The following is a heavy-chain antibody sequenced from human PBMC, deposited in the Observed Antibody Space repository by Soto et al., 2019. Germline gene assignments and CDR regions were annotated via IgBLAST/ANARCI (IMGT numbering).Heavy chain of an antibody. J-gene: IGHJ6*02. CDR2: IYYSGST. V-gene: IGHV4-59*01. D-gene: IGHD3-3*01. CDR1: GGSISSYY. Sequence: SETLSLTCTVSGGSISSYYWSWIRQPPGKGLEWIGYIYYSGSTNYNPSLKSRVTISVDTSKNQFSLKLSSVTAADTAVYYCARVWSSFCMDVWGQGTTVTVSS. CDR3: ARVWSSFCMDV.